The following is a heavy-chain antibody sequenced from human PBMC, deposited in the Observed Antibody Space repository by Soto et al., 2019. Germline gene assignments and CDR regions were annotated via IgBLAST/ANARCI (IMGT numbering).Heavy chain of an antibody. V-gene: IGHV1-69*12. CDR2: IVPIVDTA. Sequence: QVQLVQSGAEVRQPASSVKVSCKTSGGTFSSYAISWVRQAPGQGLEWMGGIVPIVDTATYAQKFQGRVTITADESTSTAYMELSRLRSDDTAVYYCVRGVASPGYPDYWGQGTLVTVSS. CDR1: GGTFSSYA. D-gene: IGHD5-12*01. J-gene: IGHJ4*02. CDR3: VRGVASPGYPDY.